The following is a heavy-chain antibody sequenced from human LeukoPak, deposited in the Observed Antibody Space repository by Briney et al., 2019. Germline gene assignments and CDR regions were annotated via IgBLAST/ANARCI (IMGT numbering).Heavy chain of an antibody. CDR1: GYTFTGYY. Sequence: ASVKVSCKASGYTFTGYYMHWVRRAPGQGLEWMGWISPNSGGTNYAQKFQGRVTMTRDTSISTAYMELSRLRSDDTAVYYCARDMVVGATAFDYWGQGTLVTVSS. CDR2: ISPNSGGT. CDR3: ARDMVVGATAFDY. J-gene: IGHJ4*02. D-gene: IGHD1-26*01. V-gene: IGHV1-2*02.